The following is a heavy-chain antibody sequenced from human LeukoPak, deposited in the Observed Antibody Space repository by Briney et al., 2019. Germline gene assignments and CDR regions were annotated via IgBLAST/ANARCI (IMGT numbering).Heavy chain of an antibody. J-gene: IGHJ4*02. CDR1: GYTFT. Sequence: ASVKVSCKASGYTFTIHWVRQAPGQGLEWVGLINPNGGSTGYAQRFQGRVTVTTDTSTSTVYMELNSLGSEDTAVYYCARERRAWGEDFWGQGTLVTVSS. CDR2: INPNGGST. CDR3: ARERRAWGEDF. D-gene: IGHD3-16*01. V-gene: IGHV1-46*01.